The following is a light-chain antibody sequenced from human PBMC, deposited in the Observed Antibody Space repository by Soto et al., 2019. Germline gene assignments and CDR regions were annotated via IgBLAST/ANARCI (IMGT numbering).Light chain of an antibody. V-gene: IGKV1-5*03. CDR1: QSISSW. CDR2: KAS. Sequence: DIPMTQSPSTLSASVGDRVTITCRASQSISSWLAWYQQKPGKTPKVLIYKASSLESGGPSRFSGSGSGTEFTLTISSLQPDDFATYYCQQYNSYPWTFGQGTKVEIK. J-gene: IGKJ1*01. CDR3: QQYNSYPWT.